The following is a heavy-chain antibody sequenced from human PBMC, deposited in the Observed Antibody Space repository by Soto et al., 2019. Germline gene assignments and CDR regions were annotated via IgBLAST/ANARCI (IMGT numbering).Heavy chain of an antibody. CDR3: ARGVGVMAFDYFDY. J-gene: IGHJ4*02. CDR2: IYYRGST. V-gene: IGHV4-31*03. D-gene: IGHD3-16*01. CDR1: GGSISSGCYY. Sequence: QVQLQESGPGLVKPSQTLSLTCTVSGGSISSGCYYWSWIRQHPGKGLEWIGYIYYRGSTYYNPSLKSRVTRSVDTSKNQFSLKLSSVTAADTAVYYCARGVGVMAFDYFDYWGQGTLVTVSS.